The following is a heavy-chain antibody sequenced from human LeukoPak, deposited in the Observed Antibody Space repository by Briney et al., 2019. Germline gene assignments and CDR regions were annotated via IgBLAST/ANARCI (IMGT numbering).Heavy chain of an antibody. V-gene: IGHV4-39*01. D-gene: IGHD2-15*01. CDR1: GGSISSSSYY. Sequence: PSETLSLTCTVSGGSISSSSYYWGWNRQPPGQGLEWIGSIYYSGSTYYNPSLKSRVTISVDTSKNQFSLKLSSVTAADTAVYYCARLYVVVVAATPYNWFDPWGQGTLVTVSS. CDR3: ARLYVVVVAATPYNWFDP. CDR2: IYYSGST. J-gene: IGHJ5*02.